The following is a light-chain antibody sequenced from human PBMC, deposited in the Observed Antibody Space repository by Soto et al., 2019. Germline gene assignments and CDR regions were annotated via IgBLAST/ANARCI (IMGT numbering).Light chain of an antibody. Sequence: EIVMTQSPATLSVSPGVRATLSCRASQSVSNNLAWYQQKPGQAPRLLMYDASTRATGIPARFSGSGSGMEFTLTLSSLQSEDFEVYYCQQYSNWPLYSFGQGTRLEIK. CDR3: QQYSNWPLYS. J-gene: IGKJ2*03. CDR2: DAS. CDR1: QSVSNN. V-gene: IGKV3-15*01.